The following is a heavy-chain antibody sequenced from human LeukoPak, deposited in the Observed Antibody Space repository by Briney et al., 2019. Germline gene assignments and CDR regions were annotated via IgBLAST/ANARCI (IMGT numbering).Heavy chain of an antibody. CDR1: GYTFTSYG. V-gene: IGHV1-18*01. J-gene: IGHJ4*02. Sequence: ASVKVSCKASGYTFTSYGISWVRQAPGQGLEWMGWISAYNGNTNYAQKLQGRVTMTTDTSTSTAYMELRSLRSDDTAVYYCARDLPSRCRGGDCWTHDYRGQGTLVTVSS. CDR2: ISAYNGNT. D-gene: IGHD2-21*02. CDR3: ARDLPSRCRGGDCWTHDY.